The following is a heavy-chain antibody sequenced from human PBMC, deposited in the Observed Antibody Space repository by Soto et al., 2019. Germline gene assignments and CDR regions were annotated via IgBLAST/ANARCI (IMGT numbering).Heavy chain of an antibody. D-gene: IGHD2-15*01. J-gene: IGHJ4*02. CDR3: AHRPSYCSGGSCYSGFDY. V-gene: IGHV2-5*02. CDR1: GFSLSTSGVG. Sequence: QITLKESGPTLVKPTQTLTLTCTFSGFSLSTSGVGVGWIRQPPGKALEWLALIYWDDDKRYSPSLKSRLTITEATSXXQXFLTMTNMDPVDTATYYCAHRPSYCSGGSCYSGFDYWGQGTLVTVSS. CDR2: IYWDDDK.